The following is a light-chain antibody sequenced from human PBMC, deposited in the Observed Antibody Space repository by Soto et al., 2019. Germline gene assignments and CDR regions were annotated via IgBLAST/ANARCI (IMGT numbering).Light chain of an antibody. CDR3: AAWDDNLNGPL. Sequence: QSVLTQPPSPSGTPGQRVTFSCSGSNSNIERYSVNWYQQVPGTAPKILIYSDDERPSGVPDRFSGSKSGTSASLAISALQSEDEAEYYCAAWDDNLNGPLFGGGTKLTVL. CDR2: SDD. CDR1: NSNIERYS. V-gene: IGLV1-44*01. J-gene: IGLJ3*02.